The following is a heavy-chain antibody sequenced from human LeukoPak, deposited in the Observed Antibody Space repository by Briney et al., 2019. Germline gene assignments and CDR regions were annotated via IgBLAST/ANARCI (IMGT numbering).Heavy chain of an antibody. CDR3: VKDQSWGGSGWYFDY. CDR1: GFTFSSYA. CDR2: ISSNGGST. V-gene: IGHV3-64D*06. Sequence: GGSLRLSCSASGFTFSSYAMHWVRQAPGKGLEYVSAISSNGGSTYYADSVTGRSTISRDNPKNTLYLQMSSLRAEDTAVYYCVKDQSWGGSGWYFDYWGQGTLVTVSS. J-gene: IGHJ4*02. D-gene: IGHD6-19*01.